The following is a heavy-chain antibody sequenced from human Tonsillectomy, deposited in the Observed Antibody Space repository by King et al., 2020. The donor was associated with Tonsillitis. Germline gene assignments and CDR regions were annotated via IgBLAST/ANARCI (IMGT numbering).Heavy chain of an antibody. Sequence: VQLQESGPGLVKPSETLSLTCTVSGGSISSYYWSWIRQPPGKGLEWIGYIYYSGSTNYNPSLKSRVTISVDTSKNQFSLKLSSVTAADTAVYYCARGGGYCSSTSCYSDWGQGTLVTVSS. J-gene: IGHJ4*02. CDR3: ARGGGYCSSTSCYSD. V-gene: IGHV4-59*01. CDR1: GGSISSYY. D-gene: IGHD2-2*01. CDR2: IYYSGST.